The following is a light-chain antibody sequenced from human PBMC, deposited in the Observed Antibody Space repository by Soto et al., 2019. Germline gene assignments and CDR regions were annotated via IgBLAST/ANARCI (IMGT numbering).Light chain of an antibody. J-gene: IGKJ1*01. CDR3: QKYYSVPWS. CDR2: TAS. Sequence: DIQMTQSPTSLSASVGDRVTITCRASQGIGYNLAWYQQKPGKVPKVLIYTASTLHSGVPSRFSGSGSGTEFTLTINSLQPEDVATYFCQKYYSVPWSFGQGTRVEI. V-gene: IGKV1-27*01. CDR1: QGIGYN.